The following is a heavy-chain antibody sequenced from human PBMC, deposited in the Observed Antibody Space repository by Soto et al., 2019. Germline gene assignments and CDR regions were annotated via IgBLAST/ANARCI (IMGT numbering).Heavy chain of an antibody. D-gene: IGHD4-17*01. CDR1: GGSISSSYY. CDR3: ARRYGASFDY. CDR2: IYYSGST. V-gene: IGHV4-61*01. J-gene: IGHJ4*02. Sequence: SETLSLTCAVSGGSISSSYYWSWIRQPPGKGLEWIGYIYYSGSTNYNPSLKSRVTISVDTSKNQFSLKLSSVTAADTAVYYCARRYGASFDYWGQGTLVTVSS.